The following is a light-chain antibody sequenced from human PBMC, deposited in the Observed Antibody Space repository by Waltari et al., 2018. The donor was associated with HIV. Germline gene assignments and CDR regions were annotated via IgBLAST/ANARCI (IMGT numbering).Light chain of an antibody. V-gene: IGLV2-11*01. CDR2: DVS. J-gene: IGLJ2*01. Sequence: QSALTQPRSVSGSPGQSVTISCTGTSGDVGGYNYVSWYQQQPDKAPKLIIYDVSKRPSGVPDRFSGSKSGNTASLTISGLQAEDEADYYCCSYAGSYTLVFGGGTKLTVL. CDR3: CSYAGSYTLV. CDR1: SGDVGGYNY.